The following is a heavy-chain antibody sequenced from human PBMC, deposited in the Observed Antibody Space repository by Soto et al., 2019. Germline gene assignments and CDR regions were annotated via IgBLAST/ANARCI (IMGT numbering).Heavy chain of an antibody. D-gene: IGHD3-22*01. CDR3: ARDRRFYDSGTYDIANDAFDV. V-gene: IGHV1-2*02. CDR2: INPNSGGT. CDR1: AETFTSYY. Sequence: GASVEVSCQAPAETFTSYYIQWVRQAPEHGLAWLGIINPNSGGTNYAQKFQGRVTMTRDTSISTAYMEVSRLRSDDTAVYYCARDRRFYDSGTYDIANDAFDVWGQGTMVTVSS. J-gene: IGHJ3*01.